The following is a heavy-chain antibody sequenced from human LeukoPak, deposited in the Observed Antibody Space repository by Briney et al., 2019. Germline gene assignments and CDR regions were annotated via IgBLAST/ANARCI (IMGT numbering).Heavy chain of an antibody. CDR3: AKVVAGNIDYYFDY. CDR1: GFTSIAYA. D-gene: IGHD2/OR15-2a*01. V-gene: IGHV3-23*01. Sequence: GGSLRLSCVGSGFTSIAYAMSWVRQAPGKGLEWVAGISGTGGSTHYADSVKGRFTISRDNSKNTVYLQMRNLRVEHTAVYYCAKVVAGNIDYYFDYWGQGILVAVSS. CDR2: ISGTGGST. J-gene: IGHJ4*02.